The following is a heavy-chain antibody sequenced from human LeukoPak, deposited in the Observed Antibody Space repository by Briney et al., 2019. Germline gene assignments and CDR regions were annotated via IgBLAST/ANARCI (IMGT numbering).Heavy chain of an antibody. CDR3: ARARGSKKGCYFDY. J-gene: IGHJ4*02. CDR2: IYSGGST. D-gene: IGHD3-10*01. CDR1: GFTVSSNY. Sequence: GGSLRLSCAASGFTVSSNYMSWVRQAPGKGLEWVSVIYSGGSTYYADSVKGRFTISRDNSKNTLYLQTNSLRAEDTAVYYCARARGSKKGCYFDYWGQGTLVTVSS. V-gene: IGHV3-66*01.